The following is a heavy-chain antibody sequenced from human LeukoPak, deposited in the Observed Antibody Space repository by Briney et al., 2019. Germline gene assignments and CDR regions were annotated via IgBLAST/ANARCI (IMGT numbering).Heavy chain of an antibody. D-gene: IGHD3-16*01. Sequence: PSETLSLTCTVSGGSISSYYWSWIRQHPGKGLEWIGYIYYSGSTNYNPSLKSRVTISVDTSKNQFSLKLSSVTAADTAVYYCARVVITFGGVFNWFDPWGQGTLVTVSS. CDR3: ARVVITFGGVFNWFDP. CDR1: GGSISSYY. J-gene: IGHJ5*02. CDR2: IYYSGST. V-gene: IGHV4-59*01.